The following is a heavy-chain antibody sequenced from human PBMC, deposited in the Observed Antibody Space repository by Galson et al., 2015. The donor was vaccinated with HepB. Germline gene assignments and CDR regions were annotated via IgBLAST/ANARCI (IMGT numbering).Heavy chain of an antibody. Sequence: SLRLSCAASGFTFSSYAMSWVRQAPGKGLEWVSAISGSGGSTYYADSVKGRFTISRDNSKNTLYLQMNSLRAEDTAVYYCVRVPAALISSWFDPWGQGTLVTVSS. V-gene: IGHV3-23*01. CDR2: ISGSGGST. D-gene: IGHD2-2*01. CDR1: GFTFSSYA. J-gene: IGHJ5*02. CDR3: VRVPAALISSWFDP.